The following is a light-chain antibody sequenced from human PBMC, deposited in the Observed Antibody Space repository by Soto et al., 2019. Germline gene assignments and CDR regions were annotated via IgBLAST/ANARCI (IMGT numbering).Light chain of an antibody. J-gene: IGLJ2*01. Sequence: QSVLTQPPSVSGAPGQRVTISCTGSSSNIGAGYNVHWYQQFPGIAPKLLIYGDSNRPSGVPDRFSGSKSGTSASLAITGVQAEDEADYFCQSYDTSLSGSLFGGGTKLTVL. V-gene: IGLV1-40*01. CDR3: QSYDTSLSGSL. CDR1: SSNIGAGYN. CDR2: GDS.